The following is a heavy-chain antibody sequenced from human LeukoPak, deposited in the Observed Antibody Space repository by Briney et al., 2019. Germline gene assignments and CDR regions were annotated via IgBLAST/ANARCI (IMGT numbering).Heavy chain of an antibody. V-gene: IGHV3-30*18. D-gene: IGHD6-13*01. Sequence: GGSLRLSCAASGFTFSSYGMHWVRQAPGKGLEWVAVISYDGSNKYYADSVKGRFTISRDNSKNTIYLQMNSLRAEDTALYYCAKAAAAPGFDFWGQGTLVTVSS. CDR3: AKAAAAPGFDF. CDR1: GFTFSSYG. CDR2: ISYDGSNK. J-gene: IGHJ4*02.